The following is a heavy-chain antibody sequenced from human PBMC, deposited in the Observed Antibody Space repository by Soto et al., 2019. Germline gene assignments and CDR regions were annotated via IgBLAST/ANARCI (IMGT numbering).Heavy chain of an antibody. CDR2: IDYSGST. Sequence: QVQLQESGPGLVRPSQTLSLTCTVSGGSISSSDYYWTWIRQPPGKGLEWIGYIDYSGSTYYNPSLKSRVTTSVDTSKNQFSLTLTSMTAADTAVYFCARELTGYRYGPGEVYWGQGTLVTVSS. J-gene: IGHJ4*02. V-gene: IGHV4-30-4*01. CDR1: GGSISSSDYY. CDR3: ARELTGYRYGPGEVY. D-gene: IGHD5-18*01.